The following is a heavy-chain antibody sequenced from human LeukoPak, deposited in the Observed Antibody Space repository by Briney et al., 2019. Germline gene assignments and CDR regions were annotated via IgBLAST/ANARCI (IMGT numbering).Heavy chain of an antibody. CDR1: GFTFTSSA. CDR2: IVVGSGNT. Sequence: SVKVSCKASGFTFTSSAVQWVRQARGQRLEWIGWIVVGSGNTNYAQKFQERVTITRDMSTSTAYMELSSLRSEDTAVYYCAADRYYDFWSGYPSFDYWGQGTLVTVSS. J-gene: IGHJ4*02. V-gene: IGHV1-58*01. D-gene: IGHD3-3*01. CDR3: AADRYYDFWSGYPSFDY.